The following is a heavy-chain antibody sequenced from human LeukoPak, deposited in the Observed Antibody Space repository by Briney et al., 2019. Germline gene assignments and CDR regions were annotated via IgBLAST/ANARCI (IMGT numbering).Heavy chain of an antibody. CDR1: GGSISSYY. D-gene: IGHD3-10*01. J-gene: IGHJ4*02. V-gene: IGHV4-59*01. CDR3: ARVLRGSGSYYLNFDY. Sequence: SETLSLTCTVSGGSISSYYWSWIRQPPGKGLGWIGYIYYSGSTNYNPSLKSRVTISVDTSKNQFSLKLSSVTAADTAVYYCARVLRGSGSYYLNFDYWGQGTLVTVSS. CDR2: IYYSGST.